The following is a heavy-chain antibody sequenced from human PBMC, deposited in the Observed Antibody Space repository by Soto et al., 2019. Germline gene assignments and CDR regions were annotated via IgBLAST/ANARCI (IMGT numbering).Heavy chain of an antibody. J-gene: IGHJ3*02. D-gene: IGHD6-6*01. Sequence: SETLSLTCAVYGGSFSGYYWSWIRQPPGKGLEWIGEINHSGSTNYNPSLKSRVTISVDTSKNQFSLKLSSVTAADTAVYYCARCPFGEYSGSARAFDIWGQGTMVTVSS. CDR2: INHSGST. CDR1: GGSFSGYY. CDR3: ARCPFGEYSGSARAFDI. V-gene: IGHV4-34*01.